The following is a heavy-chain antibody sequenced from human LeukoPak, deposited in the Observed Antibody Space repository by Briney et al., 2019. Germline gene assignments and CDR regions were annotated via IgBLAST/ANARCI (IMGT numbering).Heavy chain of an antibody. CDR3: ARVRILYLVGY. J-gene: IGHJ4*02. D-gene: IGHD2-15*01. CDR2: IYARASP. CDR1: GASISSGSHY. Sequence: SETLSLTCTVSGASISSGSHYWIWIPPPAGRELERIGRIYARASPSYNPSLKSRVTMSLDTSKNQFSLKLSSVTAADTAVYYCARVRILYLVGYWGQGILVTVSS. V-gene: IGHV4-61*02.